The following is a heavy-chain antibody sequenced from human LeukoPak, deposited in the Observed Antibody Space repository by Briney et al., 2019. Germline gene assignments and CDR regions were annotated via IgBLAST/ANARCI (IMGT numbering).Heavy chain of an antibody. CDR3: ARDAEGRGYDFYY. CDR2: INPNSGGT. V-gene: IGHV1-2*02. J-gene: IGHJ4*02. D-gene: IGHD5-12*01. CDR1: GYTFTGYY. Sequence: ASVKVSCKASGYTFTGYYMHWVRQAPGQGLEWMGWINPNSGGTNYAQKFQGRVTMTRDTSISTAYMELSRLRSDDTAVYYCARDAEGRGYDFYYRGQGTLVTVSS.